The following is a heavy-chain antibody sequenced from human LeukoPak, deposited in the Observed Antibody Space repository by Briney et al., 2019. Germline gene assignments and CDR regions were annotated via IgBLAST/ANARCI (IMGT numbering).Heavy chain of an antibody. V-gene: IGHV1-69*13. CDR3: ARVWCSGGSCYSSRGAFDI. J-gene: IGHJ3*02. Sequence: SVKVSCKASGGTFSSYAISWVRQAPGQGLEWMGGIIPIFGTANYAQKFQGRVTITADESTSTAYMELSSLRYEDTAVYYCARVWCSGGSCYSSRGAFDIWGQGTMVTVSS. D-gene: IGHD2-15*01. CDR2: IIPIFGTA. CDR1: GGTFSSYA.